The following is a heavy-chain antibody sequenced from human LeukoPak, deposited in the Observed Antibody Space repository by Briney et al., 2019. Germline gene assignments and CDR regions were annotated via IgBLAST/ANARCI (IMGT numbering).Heavy chain of an antibody. CDR1: GFTFSSYG. Sequence: GRSLRLSCAASGFTFSSYGMHWVRQAPGKGLEWVAVISYDGSNKYYADSVKGRFTISRDNSKNTLYLQMNSLRAEDTAVYYCAKGDLEEYQLLPFDYWGQGTLVTVSS. J-gene: IGHJ4*02. CDR3: AKGDLEEYQLLPFDY. D-gene: IGHD2-2*01. V-gene: IGHV3-30*18. CDR2: ISYDGSNK.